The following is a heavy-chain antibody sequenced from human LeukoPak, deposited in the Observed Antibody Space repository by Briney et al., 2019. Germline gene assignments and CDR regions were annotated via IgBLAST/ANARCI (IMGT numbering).Heavy chain of an antibody. CDR2: FHYSGNT. Sequence: PSETLSLTCTVSGGSISSYYWIWIRQPPGKGLEYIGYFHYSGNTNYNPSLKSRVTISVDTSRKQFSLKPNSVTAADTALYYCARLGLPNAFDIWGQGTLVTVSS. CDR1: GGSISSYY. CDR3: ARLGLPNAFDI. D-gene: IGHD1-26*01. V-gene: IGHV4-59*08. J-gene: IGHJ3*02.